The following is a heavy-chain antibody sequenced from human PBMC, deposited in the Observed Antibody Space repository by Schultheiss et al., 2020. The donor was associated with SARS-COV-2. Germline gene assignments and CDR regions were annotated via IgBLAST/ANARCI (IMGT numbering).Heavy chain of an antibody. CDR3: ATRGDLDDYYFYMDV. CDR2: TNPKRGAT. Sequence: ASVKVSCKASGYTFIGYYIHWVRQAPGQGLEWMGWTNPKRGATYYAQKFQGRVTMNSDTSITTTYMELSRLRSDDTAVYYCATRGDLDDYYFYMDVWGKGTTVTVSS. D-gene: IGHD2-21*01. J-gene: IGHJ6*03. CDR1: GYTFIGYY. V-gene: IGHV1-2*02.